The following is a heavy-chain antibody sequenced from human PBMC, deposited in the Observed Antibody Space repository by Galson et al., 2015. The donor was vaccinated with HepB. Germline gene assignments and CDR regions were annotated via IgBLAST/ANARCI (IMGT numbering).Heavy chain of an antibody. Sequence: CAISGDSVSSESAAWNWIRQSPSRGLEWLGRTYYRSRWYNDYALSLKGRITINPDTAKNQFSLQLNSVTPEDTAVYYCARDVGWGLDTLDIWGQGTTVTVSS. D-gene: IGHD3-9*01. V-gene: IGHV6-1*01. J-gene: IGHJ6*02. CDR2: TYYRSRWYN. CDR3: ARDVGWGLDTLDI. CDR1: GDSVSSESAA.